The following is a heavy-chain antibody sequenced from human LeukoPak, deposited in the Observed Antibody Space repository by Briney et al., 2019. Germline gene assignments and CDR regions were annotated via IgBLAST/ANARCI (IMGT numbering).Heavy chain of an antibody. V-gene: IGHV1-2*02. CDR2: INPNSGGT. D-gene: IGHD3-16*02. J-gene: IGHJ4*02. Sequence: GASVKVSCKASGYTFTGYYMHWVRQAPGQGLEWMGWINPNSGGTNYAQKFQGRVTMTRDTSISTAYMGLSRLRSDDTAVYYCASPDQAHYDYVWGSYRYDYWGQGTLVTVSS. CDR3: ASPDQAHYDYVWGSYRYDY. CDR1: GYTFTGYY.